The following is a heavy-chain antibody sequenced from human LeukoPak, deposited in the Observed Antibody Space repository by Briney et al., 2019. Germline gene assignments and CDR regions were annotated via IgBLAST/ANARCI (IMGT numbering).Heavy chain of an antibody. CDR1: GYTLTDYY. J-gene: IGHJ4*02. Sequence: ASVKISCKVSGYTLTDYYMHWVQQAPGKGLEWMGLVDPEDGEPIYAEKFQGRVTITADTSTDTAYMELSSLRSEDTAVYYCATDSSSIAAAEFDYWGQGTLVTVSS. D-gene: IGHD6-13*01. CDR3: ATDSSSIAAAEFDY. V-gene: IGHV1-69-2*01. CDR2: VDPEDGEP.